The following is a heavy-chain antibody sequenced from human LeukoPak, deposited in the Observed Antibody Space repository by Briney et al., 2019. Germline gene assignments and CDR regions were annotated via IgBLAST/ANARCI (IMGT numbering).Heavy chain of an antibody. V-gene: IGHV1-46*01. CDR1: GYTFTSYY. D-gene: IGHD3-22*01. Sequence: ASVKVSCKASGYTFTSYYMHWVRQAPGQGLEWMGIINPSGGSTSYAQKFQGRVTMTRNTSISTAYMELSSLRSEDTAVYYCARVKTMIIVVSLFDYWGQGTLVTVSS. CDR2: INPSGGST. CDR3: ARVKTMIIVVSLFDY. J-gene: IGHJ4*02.